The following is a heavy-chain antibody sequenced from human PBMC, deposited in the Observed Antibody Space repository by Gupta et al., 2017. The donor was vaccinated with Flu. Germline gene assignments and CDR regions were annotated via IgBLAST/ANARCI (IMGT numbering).Heavy chain of an antibody. CDR2: INHSGST. CDR1: GGSFSGYY. Sequence: QVQLQQWGAGLLKPSETLSLTCAVYGGSFSGYYWSWIRQPPGKGLEWIGEINHSGSTNYNPSLKSRVTISVDTSKNQFSLKLSSVTAADTAVYYCARGGHGIPHTSRHLYYYGMDVWGQGTTVTVSS. D-gene: IGHD2-2*02. CDR3: ARGGHGIPHTSRHLYYYGMDV. J-gene: IGHJ6*02. V-gene: IGHV4-34*01.